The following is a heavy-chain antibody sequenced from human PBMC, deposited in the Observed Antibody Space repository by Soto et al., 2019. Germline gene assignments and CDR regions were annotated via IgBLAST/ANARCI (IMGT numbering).Heavy chain of an antibody. CDR1: GGTFSTYT. CDR2: IIPLFGLP. Sequence: QVQLVQSGAEVKKPGSSVKVSCKASGGTFSTYTISWVRQAPGQGLEWLGRIIPLFGLPNHAQKFRDRVTISEDKPTDTAYLEMNSLRPEDTAVYYCAFDVQTGVVYFDNWGQGTLVTVSS. CDR3: AFDVQTGVVYFDN. D-gene: IGHD2-21*01. J-gene: IGHJ4*02. V-gene: IGHV1-69*02.